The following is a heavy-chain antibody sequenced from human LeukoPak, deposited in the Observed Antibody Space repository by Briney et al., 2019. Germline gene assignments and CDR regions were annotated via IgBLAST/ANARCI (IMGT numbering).Heavy chain of an antibody. D-gene: IGHD3-10*01. CDR2: IRYDGTNK. CDR3: AKDELLWFGELLYYYYYGMDV. Sequence: GGSLRLSCAASGFTFSSYGMNWVRQAPGKGLEWVAFIRYDGTNKYYADSVKGRFTISRDNSKNTLYLQMNSLRAEDTAVYYCAKDELLWFGELLYYYYYGMDVWGQGTTVTVSS. J-gene: IGHJ6*02. V-gene: IGHV3-30*02. CDR1: GFTFSSYG.